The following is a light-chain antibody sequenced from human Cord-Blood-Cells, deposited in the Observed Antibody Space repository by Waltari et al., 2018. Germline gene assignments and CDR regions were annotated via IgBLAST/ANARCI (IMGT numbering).Light chain of an antibody. CDR1: SSDVGGYNY. Sequence: PGQSITISCTGTSSDVGGYNYVSWYQQHPGKATKLMIYEVSNRPSGVSNRFSGSKSGNTASLTISGLQAEDEADYYCSSYTSSSTYVFGTGTKVTVL. V-gene: IGLV2-14*01. CDR2: EVS. J-gene: IGLJ1*01. CDR3: SSYTSSSTYV.